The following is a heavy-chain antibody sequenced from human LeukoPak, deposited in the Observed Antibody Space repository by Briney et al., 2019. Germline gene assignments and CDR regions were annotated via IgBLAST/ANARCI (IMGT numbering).Heavy chain of an antibody. CDR2: IIPIFGTA. CDR3: ARSGSGTYDFDY. D-gene: IGHD1-26*01. J-gene: IGHJ4*02. Sequence: ASVKVSCKASGGTFSSYAISWVRQAPGQGLEWMGGIIPIFGTANYAQKFQGRVTITTDESTSTACMELSSLRSEDTAVYYCARSGSGTYDFDYWGQGTLVTVSS. V-gene: IGHV1-69*05. CDR1: GGTFSSYA.